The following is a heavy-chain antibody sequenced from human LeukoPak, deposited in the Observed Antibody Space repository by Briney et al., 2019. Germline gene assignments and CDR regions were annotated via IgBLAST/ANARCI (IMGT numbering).Heavy chain of an antibody. J-gene: IGHJ4*02. V-gene: IGHV1-2*02. CDR1: GYTFSEYW. CDR3: STEDKYCGSSTCGDS. Sequence: ASVKVACNTSGYTFSEYWMHWVRQAPGQGLEWMGYIVPDSGATTYAQKFQGRVTMTRDTSISAAYLDQSGLRSDDTAVYYCSTEDKYCGSSTCGDSWGQGTLVTVSS. CDR2: IVPDSGAT. D-gene: IGHD2-15*01.